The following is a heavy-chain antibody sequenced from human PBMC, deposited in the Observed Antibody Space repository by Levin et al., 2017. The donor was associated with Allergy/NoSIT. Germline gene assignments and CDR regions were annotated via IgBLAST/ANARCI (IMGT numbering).Heavy chain of an antibody. CDR1: GFTFSSYE. Sequence: LSLPCAASGFTFSSYEMNWVRRAPGKGLEWVSYISSTGSTIYSADSVKGRFTISRDNAKNSLYLHMNSLRAEDTAVYYCARQLGNFWSGYNYFDYWGQGTLVTVSS. V-gene: IGHV3-48*03. D-gene: IGHD3-3*01. J-gene: IGHJ4*02. CDR3: ARQLGNFWSGYNYFDY. CDR2: ISSTGSTI.